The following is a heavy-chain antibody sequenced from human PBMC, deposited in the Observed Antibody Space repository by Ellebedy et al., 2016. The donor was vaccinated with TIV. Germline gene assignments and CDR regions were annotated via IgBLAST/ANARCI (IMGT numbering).Heavy chain of an antibody. CDR1: GGSISSSTY. V-gene: IGHV4-4*02. CDR2: VSHSGKI. CDR3: ARSIGYFSLDY. J-gene: IGHJ4*02. Sequence: SETLSLXCAVSGGSISSSTYWSWVRQPPGEGLEWIGEVSHSGKIKYNPSLESRVTISMDKSKNQFSLRLNSVTAADTAVYYCARSIGYFSLDYWGQGTLVTVSS. D-gene: IGHD3-22*01.